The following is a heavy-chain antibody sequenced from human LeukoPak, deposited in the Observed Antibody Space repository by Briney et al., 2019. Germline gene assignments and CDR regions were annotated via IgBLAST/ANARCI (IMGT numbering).Heavy chain of an antibody. Sequence: GGSLRLSCAASGFTFSSYSMNWVRQAPGKGLEWVSVIYSGGSTYYADSVKGRFTISRDNSKNTLYLQMNSLRAEDTAVYYCAREYYGSGSYPYWGQGTLVTVSS. CDR1: GFTFSSYS. V-gene: IGHV3-53*01. CDR2: IYSGGST. J-gene: IGHJ4*02. CDR3: AREYYGSGSYPY. D-gene: IGHD3-10*01.